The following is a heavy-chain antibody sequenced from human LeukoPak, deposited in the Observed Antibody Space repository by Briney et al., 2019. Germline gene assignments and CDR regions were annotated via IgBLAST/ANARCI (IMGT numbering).Heavy chain of an antibody. CDR3: ARFQLRERLVDLGFDRHFDY. CDR2: IIPIFGTA. J-gene: IGHJ4*02. V-gene: IGHV1-69*05. CDR1: GVTFSSYA. D-gene: IGHD6-6*01. Sequence: SVKVSCKASGVTFSSYAITWVRQAPGQGLGWMGGIIPIFGTATYAQKFQGRVTITTDESTSTAYMELSSLRSEDTAVYYCARFQLRERLVDLGFDRHFDYWGQGTLVTVSS.